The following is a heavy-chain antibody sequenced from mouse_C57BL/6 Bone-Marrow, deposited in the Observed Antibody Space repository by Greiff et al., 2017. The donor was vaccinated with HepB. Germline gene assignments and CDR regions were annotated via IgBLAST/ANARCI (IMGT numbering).Heavy chain of an antibody. V-gene: IGHV1-81*01. D-gene: IGHD1-1*01. CDR3: ARFYYYGSSYWYFDV. J-gene: IGHJ1*03. CDR1: GYTFTSYG. CDR2: IYPRSGNT. Sequence: LEESGAELARPGASVKLSCKASGYTFTSYGISWVKQRTGQGLEWIGEIYPRSGNTYYNEKFKGKATLTADKSSSTAYMELRSLTSEDSAVYFCARFYYYGSSYWYFDVWGTGTTVTVSS.